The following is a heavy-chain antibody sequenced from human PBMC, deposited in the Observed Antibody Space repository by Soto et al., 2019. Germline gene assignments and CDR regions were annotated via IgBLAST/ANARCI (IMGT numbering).Heavy chain of an antibody. Sequence: PSDTLSLTCAVSGGSISSGGYSWSWIRQPPGKGLEWIGYIYHSGSTYYNPSLKSRVTISVGTSKNQFSLKLSSVTAADTAVYYCARDLGYYYDSSGYPEGPWGQGTLVTVSS. V-gene: IGHV4-30-2*05. CDR2: IYHSGST. J-gene: IGHJ5*02. CDR1: GGSISSGGYS. CDR3: ARDLGYYYDSSGYPEGP. D-gene: IGHD3-22*01.